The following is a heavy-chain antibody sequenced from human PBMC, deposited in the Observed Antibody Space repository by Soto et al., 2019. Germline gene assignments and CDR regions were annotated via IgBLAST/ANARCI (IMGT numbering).Heavy chain of an antibody. CDR3: ARDMRRITMIVVVRPPYGMDV. V-gene: IGHV1-18*01. CDR1: GYTFASYA. D-gene: IGHD3-22*01. J-gene: IGHJ6*02. CDR2: ISAYNGNT. Sequence: GASVKVSCKASGYTFASYAISWMRQAPGQGLEWMGWISAYNGNTNYAQKLQGRVTMTTDTSTSTAYMELRSLRSGDTAVYYCARDMRRITMIVVVRPPYGMDVWGQGTTVTVSS.